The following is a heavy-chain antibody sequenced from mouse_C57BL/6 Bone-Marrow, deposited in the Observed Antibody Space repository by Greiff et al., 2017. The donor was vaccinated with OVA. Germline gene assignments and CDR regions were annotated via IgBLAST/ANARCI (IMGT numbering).Heavy chain of an antibody. CDR3: ARRPSFDD. J-gene: IGHJ2*01. V-gene: IGHV5-17*01. CDR2: ISSGSSTI. Sequence: EVQLVESGGGLVKPGGSLKLSCAASGFTFSDYGMHWVRQAPEKGLEWVAYISSGSSTIYYADTVKGRFTISRDNAKNTLFLQMTSLRSEDTAMYYCARRPSFDDWGQGTTLTVSS. CDR1: GFTFSDYG.